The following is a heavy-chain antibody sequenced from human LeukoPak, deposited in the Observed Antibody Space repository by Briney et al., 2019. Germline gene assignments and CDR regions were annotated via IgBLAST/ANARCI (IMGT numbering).Heavy chain of an antibody. D-gene: IGHD4-17*01. V-gene: IGHV4-34*04. J-gene: IGHJ4*02. CDR1: GVSFDDYY. Sequence: SETLSLTCAVSGVSFDDYYWAWVRQTPGKGLEWIGEINHSGYTNDSPSLKSRATLPVDTSRKQFSPNLRSVTVADAGIYYCTRMTTGHDYWGQGTLVTVSS. CDR3: TRMTTGHDY. CDR2: INHSGYT.